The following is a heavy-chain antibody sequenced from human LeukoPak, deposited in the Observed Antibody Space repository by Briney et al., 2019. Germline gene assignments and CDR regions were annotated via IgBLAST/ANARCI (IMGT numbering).Heavy chain of an antibody. Sequence: SETLSLTCAVYGGSFSGYYWSWIRQPPGKGLEWIGEINHSGSTNYNPSLKSRATISVDTSKNQFSLKLNSVTAADTAVYYCAKRGSNTWSDFDYWGQGTLVTVSS. D-gene: IGHD6-13*01. CDR2: INHSGST. V-gene: IGHV4-34*01. CDR3: AKRGSNTWSDFDY. CDR1: GGSFSGYY. J-gene: IGHJ4*02.